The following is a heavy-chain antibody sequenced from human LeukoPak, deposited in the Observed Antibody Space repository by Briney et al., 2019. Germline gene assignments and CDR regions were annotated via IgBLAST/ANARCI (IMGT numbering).Heavy chain of an antibody. V-gene: IGHV3-74*01. CDR3: VSFYETY. J-gene: IGHJ4*02. Sequence: GGSLRLSCAASGNYWMHWVRQAPGKGLVWVSHINSDGSWTSYADSVKGRFTISKGNAKSTVYLQMNNLRAEDTAVYYCVSFYETYWGRGALVTVSS. CDR2: INSDGSWT. D-gene: IGHD2-2*01. CDR1: GNYW.